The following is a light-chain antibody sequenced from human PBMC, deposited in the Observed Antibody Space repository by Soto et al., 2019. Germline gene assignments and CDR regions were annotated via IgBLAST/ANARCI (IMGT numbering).Light chain of an antibody. Sequence: EIVLTQSPATVSFSPGERATLSCRASQSVRSYLAWYRQKPGQAPRLLIYDASNRATGIPARFTGSGSGTDFTLTISSLEPEDFAVYYCQQRSNWLITFGQGTRLEIK. CDR3: QQRSNWLIT. J-gene: IGKJ5*01. V-gene: IGKV3-11*01. CDR2: DAS. CDR1: QSVRSY.